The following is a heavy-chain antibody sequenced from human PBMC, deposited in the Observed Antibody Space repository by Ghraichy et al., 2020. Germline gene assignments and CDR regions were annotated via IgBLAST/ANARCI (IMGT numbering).Heavy chain of an antibody. J-gene: IGHJ4*02. Sequence: SETLSLTCTVSGGSISSYYWSWIRQPPGKGLEWIGYIYYSGSTNNNPSLQSRVTISVDTSKNQFSLKLSSVNAADTAVYYCAREDATAIIFDYWGQGTLVTVSS. D-gene: IGHD2-15*01. CDR1: GGSISSYY. CDR2: IYYSGST. CDR3: AREDATAIIFDY. V-gene: IGHV4-59*01.